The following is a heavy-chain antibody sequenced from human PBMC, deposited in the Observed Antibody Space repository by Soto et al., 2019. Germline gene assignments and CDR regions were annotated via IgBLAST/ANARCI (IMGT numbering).Heavy chain of an antibody. Sequence: QVQLQESGPGLVKPSQTLSLTCTVSGGSISSGGYYWSWIRQHPGKGLEWIGYIYYSGSTYYNPSLKSRVTISVDTSKNQFSLNLSSVTAADTAGYYCARLVFPTQYMDVWGKGTTVTVSS. CDR2: IYYSGST. CDR3: ARLVFPTQYMDV. CDR1: GGSISSGGYY. V-gene: IGHV4-31*03. J-gene: IGHJ6*03. D-gene: IGHD4-4*01.